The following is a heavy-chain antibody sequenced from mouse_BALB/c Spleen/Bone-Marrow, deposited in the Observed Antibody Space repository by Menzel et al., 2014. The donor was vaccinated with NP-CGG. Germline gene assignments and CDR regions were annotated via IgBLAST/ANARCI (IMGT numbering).Heavy chain of an antibody. CDR3: ARPELSYFDY. Sequence: VQLKESGPDLVKPGASVKISCKTSGYTFTEYTMHWVKQSHGKSLEWIGGINPNNGGTSYNQKFKGKATLTVDKSSSTIYMELRSLTSEDPAVYCCARPELSYFDYWGQGTTLTVSS. J-gene: IGHJ2*01. CDR2: INPNNGGT. CDR1: GYTFTEYT. V-gene: IGHV1-18*01. D-gene: IGHD3-3*01.